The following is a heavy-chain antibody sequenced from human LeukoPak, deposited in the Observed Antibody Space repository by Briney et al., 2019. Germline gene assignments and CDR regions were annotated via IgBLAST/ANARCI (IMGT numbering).Heavy chain of an antibody. CDR3: ARGVRGGWYLGVWFDP. J-gene: IGHJ5*02. CDR1: GGSFSGYY. D-gene: IGHD6-19*01. Sequence: SGTLSLTCAVYGGSFSGYYWSWIRQPPGKGLEWIGEINHSGSTNYNPSLKSRVTISVDTSKNQFSLKLSSVTAADTAVYYCARGVRGGWYLGVWFDPWGQGTLVTVSS. V-gene: IGHV4-34*01. CDR2: INHSGST.